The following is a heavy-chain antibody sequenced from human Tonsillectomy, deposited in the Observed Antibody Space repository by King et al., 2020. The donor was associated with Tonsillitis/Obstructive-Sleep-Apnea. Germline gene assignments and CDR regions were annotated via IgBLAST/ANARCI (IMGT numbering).Heavy chain of an antibody. V-gene: IGHV4-34*01. CDR2: IDPSGST. CDR3: AREIALNQFDY. Sequence: VQLQQWGAGLLKPSETLSLTCAVYDGPFNGYYWSWIRQPPGKGLEWIGEIDPSGSTNYNPSLKIRVTISVDTSKNQFSLTLSSVTAADTAVYYCAREIALNQFDYWGQGTLVTVSS. CDR1: DGPFNGYY. D-gene: IGHD2-21*01. J-gene: IGHJ4*02.